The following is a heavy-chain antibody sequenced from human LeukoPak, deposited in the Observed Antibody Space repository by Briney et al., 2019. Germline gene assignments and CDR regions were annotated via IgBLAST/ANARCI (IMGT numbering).Heavy chain of an antibody. Sequence: GGSLRLSCAASGFTFDDYGMSWVRQAPGKGLEWVSGINWNGGSTGYADSVKGRFTISRDNAKNSLYLQMNSLRAEDTAVYYCARTLYDSRGYYSHFDYWGQGTLVTVSS. CDR1: GFTFDDYG. V-gene: IGHV3-20*04. D-gene: IGHD3-22*01. J-gene: IGHJ4*02. CDR3: ARTLYDSRGYYSHFDY. CDR2: INWNGGST.